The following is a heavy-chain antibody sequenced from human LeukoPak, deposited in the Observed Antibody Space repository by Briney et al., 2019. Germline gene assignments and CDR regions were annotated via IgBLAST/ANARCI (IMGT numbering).Heavy chain of an antibody. J-gene: IGHJ4*02. CDR1: GFTFDSYW. Sequence: GGSPRLSCATSGFTFDSYWMSWVRQAPGKGLEWVANIKQDGNEKYYVDSVKGRFTIYRDNAEISLYLQMNSLRAEDTAVYYCTRDPLTQNDYWGQGTLVTVSS. V-gene: IGHV3-7*01. D-gene: IGHD1-14*01. CDR2: IKQDGNEK. CDR3: TRDPLTQNDY.